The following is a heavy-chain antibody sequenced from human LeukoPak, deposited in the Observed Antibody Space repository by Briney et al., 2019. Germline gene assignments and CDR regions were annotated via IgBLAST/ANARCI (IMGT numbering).Heavy chain of an antibody. V-gene: IGHV4-4*02. CDR3: ASTSVGYYYDSSGYYHSDAFDI. CDR1: GGSISSSNW. D-gene: IGHD3-22*01. J-gene: IGHJ3*02. Sequence: PSETLSLTCAVSGGSISSSNWWSWVRQPPGKGLEWIGEIYHSGSTNYNPSLKSRVTISVDKSKNQFSLKLSSVTAADTAVYYCASTSVGYYYDSSGYYHSDAFDIWGQGTMVTVSS. CDR2: IYHSGST.